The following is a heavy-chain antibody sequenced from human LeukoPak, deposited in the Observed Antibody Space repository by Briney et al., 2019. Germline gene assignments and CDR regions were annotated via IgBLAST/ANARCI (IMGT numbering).Heavy chain of an antibody. CDR3: AKGIRLVRGVMEYYFDY. Sequence: PRGSLRLSPAASGFTFSSDGMHSVRQAPGKGLEWVAGIWYDGSNKYYADSAKGRFTISRDNSKNTLYLQMNSLRAEDTAVYYCAKGIRLVRGVMEYYFDYWGQGTLVTVSS. D-gene: IGHD3-10*01. CDR2: IWYDGSNK. CDR1: GFTFSSDG. J-gene: IGHJ4*02. V-gene: IGHV3-33*06.